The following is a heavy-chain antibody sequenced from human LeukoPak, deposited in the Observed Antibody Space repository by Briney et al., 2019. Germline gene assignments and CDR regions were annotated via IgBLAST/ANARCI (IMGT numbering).Heavy chain of an antibody. V-gene: IGHV4-59*11. CDR2: IYYSGST. D-gene: IGHD3-22*01. Sequence: LETLSLTCTVSGGSISRHYWSWIRQPPGKGLEWSGDIYYSGSTNYNPSLKSRVTISVDTSKNQFSLKLSSVTAADTAVYYCARAPNYYDSSGYYYPGAFDIRGQGAMVTVSS. CDR1: GGSISRHY. CDR3: ARAPNYYDSSGYYYPGAFDI. J-gene: IGHJ3*02.